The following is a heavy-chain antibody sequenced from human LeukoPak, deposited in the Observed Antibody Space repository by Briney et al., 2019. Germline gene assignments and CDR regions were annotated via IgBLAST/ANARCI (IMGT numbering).Heavy chain of an antibody. J-gene: IGHJ6*03. CDR1: GGSLSRDY. D-gene: IGHD2-15*01. CDR3: ARDISSGAYCSGGSCRPYYYYMDV. Sequence: SETLSLTCTVSGGSLSRDYGSWVRQTAGKGVERIGRIYTRGRTNYNTCPKSRVTISVEKSKNQFSLKLISVTAADTAVYYCARDISSGAYCSGGSCRPYYYYMDVWGKGTTVTVSS. CDR2: IYTRGRT. V-gene: IGHV4-4*07.